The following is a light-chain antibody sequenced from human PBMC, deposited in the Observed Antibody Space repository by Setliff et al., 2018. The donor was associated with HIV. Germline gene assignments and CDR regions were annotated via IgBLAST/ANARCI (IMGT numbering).Light chain of an antibody. CDR1: QNISKY. Sequence: DIQMTQSPPSLSASVGHRVTITCRASQNISKYLNWYQQKPGKGPKLLIYTTSTLQSGVPSRFSGSGSGTDFTLTISSLQPEDLGTYYCQQSYFTPLTFGGGTKVDIK. J-gene: IGKJ4*01. CDR2: TTS. V-gene: IGKV1-39*01. CDR3: QQSYFTPLT.